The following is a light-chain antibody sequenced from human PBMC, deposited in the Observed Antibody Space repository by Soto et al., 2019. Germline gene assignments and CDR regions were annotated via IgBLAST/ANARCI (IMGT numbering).Light chain of an antibody. CDR2: DAS. Sequence: EIVLTQSPGTLSLSPGERATLSCRASQSVSSSYLAWYQQKPGQAPRLLIYDASSLESGVPSRFSGSGSGTEFTLTISSLQPDDFATYYCQQYNSYPLTFGGGTKVEIK. V-gene: IGKV3-20*01. CDR1: QSVSSSY. CDR3: QQYNSYPLT. J-gene: IGKJ4*01.